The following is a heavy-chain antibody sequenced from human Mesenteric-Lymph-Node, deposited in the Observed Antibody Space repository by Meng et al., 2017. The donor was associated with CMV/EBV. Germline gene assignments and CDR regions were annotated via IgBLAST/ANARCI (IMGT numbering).Heavy chain of an antibody. Sequence: GESLKISCGGSGFSFSNAYMSWVRQAPGKGLEWIGRIKSNADGGTTDYSAPEHGRFSISRDDSINTLFLQMNSLETEDTAVYYCARDLGFWSGHPFDYWGQGTLVTVSS. CDR3: ARDLGFWSGHPFDY. V-gene: IGHV3-15*05. CDR1: GFSFSNAY. J-gene: IGHJ4*02. CDR2: IKSNADGGTT. D-gene: IGHD3-3*01.